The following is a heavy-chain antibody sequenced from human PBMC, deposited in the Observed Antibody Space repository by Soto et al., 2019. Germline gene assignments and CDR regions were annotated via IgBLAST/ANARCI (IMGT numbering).Heavy chain of an antibody. J-gene: IGHJ4*02. Sequence: QVQLQESGPGLVKPSGTLSLTCAVSGGSISSSNWWSWVRQPPGKGLEWIGEIYHSGSTNYNPSLQSRFTISVDKSKNQFPLRLSSVTAADTAAYCCAWSATGGTSWPFDYWGQGTLVTVSS. CDR1: GGSISSSNW. CDR2: IYHSGST. CDR3: AWSATGGTSWPFDY. D-gene: IGHD6-13*01. V-gene: IGHV4-4*01.